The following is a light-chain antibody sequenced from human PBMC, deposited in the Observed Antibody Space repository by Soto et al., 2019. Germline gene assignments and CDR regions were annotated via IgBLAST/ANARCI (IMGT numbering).Light chain of an antibody. J-gene: IGKJ5*01. Sequence: EIVLTQSPGTLSVSPGDRVTLSCRASQSISINLAWYQHKPGQAPRLLIHAGSTRATGIPARISGSGSGTEFTLTVSSLQSEDFAVYYCQQYIKWPITFGQGTRLEIK. CDR1: QSISIN. CDR2: AGS. CDR3: QQYIKWPIT. V-gene: IGKV3D-15*01.